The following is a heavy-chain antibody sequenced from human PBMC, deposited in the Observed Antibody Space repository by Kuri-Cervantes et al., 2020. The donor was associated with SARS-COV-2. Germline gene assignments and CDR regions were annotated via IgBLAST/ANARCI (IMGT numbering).Heavy chain of an antibody. D-gene: IGHD2-15*01. CDR2: IYYSGST. V-gene: IGHV4-61*05. CDR1: GGSISSSSYY. J-gene: IGHJ4*02. Sequence: ESLKISCTVSGGSISSSSYYWGWIRQPPGKGLEWIGYIYYSGSTNYNPSLKSRVTISVDTSKNQFSRKLSSVTAADTAVYYCARVSAAGCSGGSCYPEIDYWGQGTLVTVSS. CDR3: ARVSAAGCSGGSCYPEIDY.